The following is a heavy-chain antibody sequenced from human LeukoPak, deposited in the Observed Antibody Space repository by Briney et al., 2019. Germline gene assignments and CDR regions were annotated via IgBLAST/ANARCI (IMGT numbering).Heavy chain of an antibody. J-gene: IGHJ4*02. D-gene: IGHD1-26*01. V-gene: IGHV5-51*01. CDR1: GYTFTSYW. CDR2: IYPGDSDT. CDR3: ARRVVGATVDY. Sequence: ASVKVSCKASGYTFTSYWIGWVRQMPGKGLEWMGIIYPGDSDTRYSPSFQGQVTISADKSISTAYLQWSSLKASDTAMYYCARRVVGATVDYWGQGTLVTVSS.